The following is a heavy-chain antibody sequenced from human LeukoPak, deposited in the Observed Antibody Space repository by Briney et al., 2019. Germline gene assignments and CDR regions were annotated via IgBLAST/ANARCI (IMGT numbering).Heavy chain of an antibody. CDR3: ARGTEGYTYGEFDS. CDR2: IHRDGSST. D-gene: IGHD5-18*01. Sequence: PGGSLRLSCAASGFTFSDYWMHWVRQAPGKGLVWVSRIHRDGSSTTYADSVKGRFTISRDNAKNTLYLQMNSLRAEDTAMYYCARGTEGYTYGEFDSWGQGTLVTVSS. V-gene: IGHV3-74*01. CDR1: GFTFSDYW. J-gene: IGHJ5*01.